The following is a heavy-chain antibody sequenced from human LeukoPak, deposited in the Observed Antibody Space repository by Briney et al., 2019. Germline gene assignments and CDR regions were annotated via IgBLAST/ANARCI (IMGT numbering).Heavy chain of an antibody. CDR1: GYTLTELS. Sequence: GASVKVSCKVSGYTLTELSMHWVRQAPGQGLEWMGGIIPIFGTANYAQKFQGRVTITADESTSTAYMELSSLRSEDTAVYYCARETDPIVGSPFSPYYFDYWGQGTLVTVSS. J-gene: IGHJ4*02. V-gene: IGHV1-69*13. D-gene: IGHD2-15*01. CDR2: IIPIFGTA. CDR3: ARETDPIVGSPFSPYYFDY.